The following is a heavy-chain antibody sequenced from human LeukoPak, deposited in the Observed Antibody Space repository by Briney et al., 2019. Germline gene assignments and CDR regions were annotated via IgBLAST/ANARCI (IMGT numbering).Heavy chain of an antibody. Sequence: PSETLSLTCTVSGASVRGYYWSWIRQPPGKGLEWIGYIHYTGNTDYNPSLTSRVTMSVDTSKNQFSLMLTSVTAADTAVYYCARGYGSGSYNSFNQWGQGLLVAVSS. V-gene: IGHV4-59*02. D-gene: IGHD3-10*01. CDR1: GASVRGYY. J-gene: IGHJ4*02. CDR2: IHYTGNT. CDR3: ARGYGSGSYNSFNQ.